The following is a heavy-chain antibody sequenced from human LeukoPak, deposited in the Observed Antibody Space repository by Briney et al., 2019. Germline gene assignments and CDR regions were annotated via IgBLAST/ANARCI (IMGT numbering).Heavy chain of an antibody. CDR2: IYYSGST. J-gene: IGHJ4*02. Sequence: SETLSLTCTVSGGSISSYYWSWIRRPPGKGLEWIGYIYYSGSTNYNPSLKSRVTISVDTSKNQFSLKLSSVTAADTAVYYCARTSSGWYGEGYYFDYWGQGTLVTVSS. CDR3: ARTSSGWYGEGYYFDY. D-gene: IGHD6-19*01. V-gene: IGHV4-59*01. CDR1: GGSISSYY.